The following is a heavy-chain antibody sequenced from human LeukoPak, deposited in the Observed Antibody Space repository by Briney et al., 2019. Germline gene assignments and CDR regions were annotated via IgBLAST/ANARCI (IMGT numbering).Heavy chain of an antibody. Sequence: ASVKVSCKASGYTFTSYGISWVRQAPGQGLEWMGWISAYNGTANYAQKFQGRVTITADESTSTAYMELSSLRSEDTAVYYCARENGEHLEDQYYFDYWGQGTLVTVSS. CDR3: ARENGEHLEDQYYFDY. J-gene: IGHJ4*02. V-gene: IGHV1-18*01. CDR1: GYTFTSYG. CDR2: ISAYNGTA. D-gene: IGHD1-1*01.